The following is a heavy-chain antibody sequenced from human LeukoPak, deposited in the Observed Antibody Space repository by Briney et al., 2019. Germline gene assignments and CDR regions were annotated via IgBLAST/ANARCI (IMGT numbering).Heavy chain of an antibody. D-gene: IGHD3-10*01. CDR1: GFTFSSYS. V-gene: IGHV3-21*01. Sequence: GGSLRLSCTASGFTFSSYSMNWVRQAPGKGLEWVSSISTSSSYIYYADSVKGRFTISRDNARNSLYLQMNSLRVEDTAVYYCAKVAKYYYGSETYYFFEHWGQGTPVTASS. CDR2: ISTSSSYI. J-gene: IGHJ4*02. CDR3: AKVAKYYYGSETYYFFEH.